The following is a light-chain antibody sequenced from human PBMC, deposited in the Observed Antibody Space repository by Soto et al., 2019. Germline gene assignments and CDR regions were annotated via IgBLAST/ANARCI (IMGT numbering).Light chain of an antibody. CDR2: GAS. CDR1: QSVRTY. V-gene: IGKV3-11*01. CDR3: QQRNTWPPIT. Sequence: EIVLTQSPVTLSLSTGERATLSCRASQSVRTYLAWYQVKPGQAPRLLIYGASRRASGVPARFSGSGSGTDFTLTISSLEPEDFALYYCQQRNTWPPITFGQGTRLEIK. J-gene: IGKJ5*01.